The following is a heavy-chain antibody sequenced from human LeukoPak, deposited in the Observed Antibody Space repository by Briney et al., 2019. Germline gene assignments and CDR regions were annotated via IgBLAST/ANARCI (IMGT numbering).Heavy chain of an antibody. V-gene: IGHV3-48*04. CDR3: ARARVLGGGENFDY. D-gene: IGHD1-26*01. CDR2: ISSRTGTI. Sequence: PGGSLRLSCVASGFDFSRITMNWVRQAPGKELEWISYISSRTGTIYYADSVKGRFTVSRDDAKNSLYLQMNSLRAEDTAVYYCARARVLGGGENFDYWGQGTLVTVSS. J-gene: IGHJ4*02. CDR1: GFDFSRIT.